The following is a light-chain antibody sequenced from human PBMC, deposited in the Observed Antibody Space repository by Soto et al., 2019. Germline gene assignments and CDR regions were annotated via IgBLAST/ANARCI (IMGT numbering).Light chain of an antibody. CDR2: GAS. V-gene: IGKV1-39*01. CDR1: QSINRR. Sequence: DIQMTQSPSTLSASVGDRVTITCRASQSINRRLAWYHQKPGKAPNLLIYGASNLQSGVPSRFSGSGSGTEFTLTISSLQPEDFATYYCQQSYTTPPTFGGGTKVDIK. CDR3: QQSYTTPPT. J-gene: IGKJ4*01.